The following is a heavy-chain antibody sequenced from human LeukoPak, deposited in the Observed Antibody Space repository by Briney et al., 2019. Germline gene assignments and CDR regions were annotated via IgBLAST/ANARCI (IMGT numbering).Heavy chain of an antibody. D-gene: IGHD6-19*01. J-gene: IGHJ5*02. CDR2: IYYSGST. Sequence: SETLSLTCTVSGGSISSSSYYWGWIRQPPGKGLEWIGSIYYSGSTYYNPSLKSRVTISVDTSKNQFSLKLSSVTAADTAVYYCARPYSSGWRGVNWFDPWGQGTLVTVSS. CDR3: ARPYSSGWRGVNWFDP. V-gene: IGHV4-39*07. CDR1: GGSISSSSYY.